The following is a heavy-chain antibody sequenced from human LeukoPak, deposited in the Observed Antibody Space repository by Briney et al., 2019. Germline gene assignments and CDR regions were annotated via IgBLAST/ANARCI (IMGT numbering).Heavy chain of an antibody. V-gene: IGHV3-33*01. D-gene: IGHD5-24*01. Sequence: PGGSLRLSCAASGFTFSSYGMHWVRQAPGKGLEWVAVIWYDGSNKYYADSVKGRFTISRDNSKNTLYLQMNSLRAEDTAVYYCARASRRRDGYNLVPSRFDYWGQGTLVTVSS. CDR1: GFTFSSYG. J-gene: IGHJ4*02. CDR2: IWYDGSNK. CDR3: ARASRRRDGYNLVPSRFDY.